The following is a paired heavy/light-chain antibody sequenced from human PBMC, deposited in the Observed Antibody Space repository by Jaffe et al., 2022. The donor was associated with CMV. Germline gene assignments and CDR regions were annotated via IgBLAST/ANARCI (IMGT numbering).Light chain of an antibody. CDR3: QQYNNWPGWT. J-gene: IGKJ1*01. CDR1: QSVSSN. Sequence: EIVMTQSPATLSVSPGERATLSCRASQSVSSNLAWYQQKPGQAPRLLIYGASTRATGIPARFSGSGSGTEFTLTISSLQSEDFAVYYCQQYNNWPGWTFGQGTKVEIK. CDR2: GAS. V-gene: IGKV3-15*01.
Heavy chain of an antibody. CDR3: ARVKRALVAATRVVTLDY. J-gene: IGHJ4*02. Sequence: QVQLQQWGAGLLKPSETLSLTCAVYGGSFSGYYWSWIRQPPGKGLEWIGEINHSGSTNYNPSLKSRVTISVDTSKNQFSLKLSSVTAADTAVYYCARVKRALVAATRVVTLDYWGQGTLVTVSS. D-gene: IGHD2-15*01. CDR2: INHSGST. V-gene: IGHV4-34*01. CDR1: GGSFSGYY.